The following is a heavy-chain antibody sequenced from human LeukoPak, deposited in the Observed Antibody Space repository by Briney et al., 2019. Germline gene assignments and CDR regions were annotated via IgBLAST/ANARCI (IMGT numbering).Heavy chain of an antibody. CDR3: ARDTPWGSGSYYAGRAPGAFDI. V-gene: IGHV1-18*01. J-gene: IGHJ3*02. D-gene: IGHD1-26*01. CDR1: GYTFTSYG. Sequence: GASVKVPCKASGYTFTSYGISWVRQAPGQGLEWMGWISAYNGNTNYAQKLQGRVTMTTDTSTSTAYMELRSLRSDDTAVYYCARDTPWGSGSYYAGRAPGAFDIWGQGTMVTVSS. CDR2: ISAYNGNT.